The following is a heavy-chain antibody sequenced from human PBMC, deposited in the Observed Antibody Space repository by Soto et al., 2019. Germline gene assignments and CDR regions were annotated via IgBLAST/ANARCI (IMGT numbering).Heavy chain of an antibody. CDR3: ARHLVTTTSENWFDP. CDR2: ISTYSGDT. J-gene: IGHJ5*02. V-gene: IGHV1-18*01. D-gene: IGHD3-22*01. Sequence: QVHLVQSGVEVKTPGASVKVSCQASGYTFFTYDISWVRQAPGQGLEWMGWISTYSGDTKYAQKFQGRVTMTTDTPTPTAYLALRSLGSDDTAVFYSARHLVTTTSENWFDPWCQGTLVTVSS. CDR1: GYTFFTYD.